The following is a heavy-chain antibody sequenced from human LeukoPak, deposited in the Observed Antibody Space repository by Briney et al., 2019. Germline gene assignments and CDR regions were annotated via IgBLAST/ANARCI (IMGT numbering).Heavy chain of an antibody. D-gene: IGHD2-15*01. V-gene: IGHV3-15*01. CDR2: IKSKTDGGTT. CDR1: GFTFSNAW. CDR3: TTVYQVVVAATRAY. J-gene: IGHJ4*02. Sequence: GGSLRLSCAASGFTFSNAWMSWVRQAPGKGLEWVGRIKSKTDGGTTDYAAPVKGRFTISRDDSKNTLYLQMNSLRTEDTAVYYCTTVYQVVVAATRAYWGQGTLVTVSP.